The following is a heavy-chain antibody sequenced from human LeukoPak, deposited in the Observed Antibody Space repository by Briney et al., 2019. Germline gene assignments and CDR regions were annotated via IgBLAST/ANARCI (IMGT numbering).Heavy chain of an antibody. J-gene: IGHJ5*02. V-gene: IGHV3-21*01. CDR2: ISSSSSYI. D-gene: IGHD4-17*01. CDR1: GFAFSSYS. Sequence: GGSLRLSCAASGFAFSSYSMNWVRQAPGKGLEWVSSISSSSSYIYYADSVKGRFTISRDNAKNSLYLQMNSLRAEDTAVYYCARDRQKATYGDYQDWFDPWGQGTLVTVSS. CDR3: ARDRQKATYGDYQDWFDP.